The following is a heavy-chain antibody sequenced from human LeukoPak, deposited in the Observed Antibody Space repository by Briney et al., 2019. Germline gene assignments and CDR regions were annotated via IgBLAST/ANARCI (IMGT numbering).Heavy chain of an antibody. CDR1: GYTFTSYD. CDR3: ARTTLIAARRTHFAY. Sequence: GPSVKVSCKASGYTFTSYDINWVRQATGQGLEWMGWMDPNSGNTGYAQKFQGRVTITRNTSISTAYMELSSLRSEDTAVYYCARTTLIAARRTHFAYWGQGTLVTVSS. J-gene: IGHJ4*02. D-gene: IGHD6-13*01. V-gene: IGHV1-8*03. CDR2: MDPNSGNT.